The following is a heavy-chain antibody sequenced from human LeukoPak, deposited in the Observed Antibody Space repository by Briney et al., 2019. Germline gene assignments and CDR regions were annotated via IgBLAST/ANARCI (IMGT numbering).Heavy chain of an antibody. D-gene: IGHD2-15*01. CDR1: RGCLSRYY. J-gene: IGHJ4*02. CDR2: INHVETT. CDR3: ARPGDLSRWYDY. V-gene: IGHV4-34*01. Sequence: SGTLSLTRAVSRGCLSRYYWGWIREPPRAGGEWIGKINHVETTNYNPSLKSRVSLSIDTSKSQFSLRLTSVTAADTAVYFCARPGDLSRWYDYWGQGTLVTVSS.